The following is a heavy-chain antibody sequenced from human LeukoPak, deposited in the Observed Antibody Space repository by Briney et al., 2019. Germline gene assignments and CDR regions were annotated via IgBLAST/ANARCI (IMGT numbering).Heavy chain of an antibody. Sequence: PSQTLSLTCAISGDSVSSNSAAWNWIRQSPSRGLEWLGRTYYRSKWYNDYAVSVKSRITINPDTSKNQFSLQLNSATPEDTAVYYCARVLFRQHGGYSSNWGQGTLVTVSS. V-gene: IGHV6-1*01. CDR1: GDSVSSNSAA. J-gene: IGHJ4*02. D-gene: IGHD6-13*01. CDR2: TYYRSKWYN. CDR3: ARVLFRQHGGYSSN.